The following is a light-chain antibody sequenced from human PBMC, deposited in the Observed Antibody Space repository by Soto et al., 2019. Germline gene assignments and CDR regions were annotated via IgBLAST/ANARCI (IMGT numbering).Light chain of an antibody. J-gene: IGKJ2*01. Sequence: EIVLTQSPGTLSLSPGERATLSCRASQSVSSSYLAWYQQKPGQAPRLLIYGASSRATGIPDRFSGSGSGTEFTLTISRLEPEDFALYYCQQYGGSLYTFGQGTKLEIK. V-gene: IGKV3-20*01. CDR3: QQYGGSLYT. CDR1: QSVSSSY. CDR2: GAS.